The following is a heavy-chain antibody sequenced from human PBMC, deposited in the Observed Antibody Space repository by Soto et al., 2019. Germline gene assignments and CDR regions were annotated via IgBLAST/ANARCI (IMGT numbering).Heavy chain of an antibody. CDR2: ISYDGSNK. J-gene: IGHJ6*02. D-gene: IGHD5-12*01. CDR3: AKDVHSGYDYWAGYYYYYGMDV. V-gene: IGHV3-30*18. Sequence: GSLRLSCAASGFTFSSYGMHWVRQAPGKGLEWVAVISYDGSNKYYADSVKGRFTISRDNSKNTLYLQMNSLRAEDTAVYYCAKDVHSGYDYWAGYYYYYGMDVWGQGTTVTVSS. CDR1: GFTFSSYG.